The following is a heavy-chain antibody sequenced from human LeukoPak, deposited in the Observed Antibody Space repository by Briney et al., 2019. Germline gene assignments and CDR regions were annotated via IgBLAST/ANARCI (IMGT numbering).Heavy chain of an antibody. CDR2: INPNSGGT. Sequence: ASVKVSCKASGYTFTGYYIHWVRQAPGQGLECVGWINPNSGGTNYAQKFQGRVTMTRDTSIGTAYMELSRLRSDDTAVYYCARGGSGSYFSWLDPWGQGTLVTVSS. J-gene: IGHJ5*02. V-gene: IGHV1-2*02. CDR1: GYTFTGYY. CDR3: ARGGSGSYFSWLDP. D-gene: IGHD3-10*01.